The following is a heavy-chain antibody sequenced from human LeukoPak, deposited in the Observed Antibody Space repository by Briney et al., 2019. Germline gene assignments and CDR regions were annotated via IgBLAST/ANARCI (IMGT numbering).Heavy chain of an antibody. J-gene: IGHJ4*02. V-gene: IGHV4-59*01. CDR2: IYYSGST. CDR1: GASISAYY. CDR3: ARIHSGAYPHYFDY. D-gene: IGHD2-15*01. Sequence: SETLSLTCTVSGASISAYYWSWIRQSPGKGLEWIGYIYYSGSTNYNPSLKSRVTISVDTSKNQFSLMLTSVTAADTAMYYCARIHSGAYPHYFDYWGQGTLVTVSS.